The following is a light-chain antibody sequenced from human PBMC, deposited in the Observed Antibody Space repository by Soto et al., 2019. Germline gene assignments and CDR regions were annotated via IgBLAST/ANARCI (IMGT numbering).Light chain of an antibody. CDR2: WAS. V-gene: IGKV4-1*01. CDR1: QSVLSRSNNNNY. J-gene: IGKJ2*01. Sequence: DIVMTQSPDSLAVSLGERATINCKSSQSVLSRSNNNNYLALYQRRPGQPPKPLIYWASTRRPGVPDRFSGSGSGTDFTLTISSLQAEDVAVYYCQQFYSTPYTFGQGTKLEIK. CDR3: QQFYSTPYT.